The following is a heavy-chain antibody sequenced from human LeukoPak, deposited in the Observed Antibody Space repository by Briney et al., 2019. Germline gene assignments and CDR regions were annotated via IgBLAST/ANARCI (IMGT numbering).Heavy chain of an antibody. CDR1: GFTFSSYA. CDR3: AREGYYGSGSPPSLYFDY. D-gene: IGHD3-10*01. CDR2: ISGSGGSA. V-gene: IGHV3-23*01. J-gene: IGHJ4*02. Sequence: GGSLRLSCAASGFTFSSYAMSWVRQAPGKGLEWVSAISGSGGSAYYADSVKGRFTISRDNSRSTLYLQMNSLRPEDTAIYYCAREGYYGSGSPPSLYFDYWGQGTLVTVSS.